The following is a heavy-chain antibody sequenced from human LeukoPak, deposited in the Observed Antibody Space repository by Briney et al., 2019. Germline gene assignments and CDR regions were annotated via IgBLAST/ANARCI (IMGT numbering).Heavy chain of an antibody. V-gene: IGHV3-23*01. CDR3: AKDGGSTLPYYFDW. Sequence: PGGSLRLSCAGSGFMSEHYAMNWVRQAPGRGLEWVSVITGIGGGTYYAESVEGRFTVSRDNSKNTVYLQMNSLRADDTAVYYCAKDGGSTLPYYFDWWGQGTLVTVAS. CDR1: GFMSEHYA. CDR2: ITGIGGGT. J-gene: IGHJ4*02. D-gene: IGHD3-10*01.